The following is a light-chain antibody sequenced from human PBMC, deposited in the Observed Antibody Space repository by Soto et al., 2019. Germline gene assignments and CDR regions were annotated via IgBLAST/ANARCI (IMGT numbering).Light chain of an antibody. CDR1: QIVSNNY. V-gene: IGKV3-20*01. CDR3: QQYGSSGT. CDR2: GAS. Sequence: EVVLTQSPGTLSLSPGEGATLSCRASQIVSNNYLAWYQQKPGQAPSLLIYGASNRATGIPERFSGSGSGTDFTLTISRLEPEDVAVYYCQQYGSSGTFGQGTKVDIK. J-gene: IGKJ1*01.